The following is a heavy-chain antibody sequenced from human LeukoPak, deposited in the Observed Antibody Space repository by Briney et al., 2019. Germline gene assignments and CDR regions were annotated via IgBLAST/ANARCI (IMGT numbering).Heavy chain of an antibody. CDR1: GGSISSYY. J-gene: IGHJ4*02. V-gene: IGHV4-59*01. CDR2: IYYSGST. Sequence: SETLSLTCTVSGGSISSYYWSWIRQPPGKGLEWIGYIYYSGSTNYNPSLKSRVTISVDTSKNQFSLKLSSVTAADTTVYYCARGPRGYSYGYLGYWGQGTLVTVSS. D-gene: IGHD5-18*01. CDR3: ARGPRGYSYGYLGY.